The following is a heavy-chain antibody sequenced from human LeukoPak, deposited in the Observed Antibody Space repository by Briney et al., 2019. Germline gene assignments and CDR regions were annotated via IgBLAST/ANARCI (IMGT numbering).Heavy chain of an antibody. D-gene: IGHD1-26*01. CDR3: ARDRWEPENWFDS. Sequence: GGSLRLSCEASGFTLSRYTLNWVRQAPGKGLEWVSSVTSTSAYVHYAESVKGRFTVSRDDARNSLYLEMHSLRADDTAVYYCARDRWEPENWFDSWGQGTLVIVSS. J-gene: IGHJ5*01. V-gene: IGHV3-21*01. CDR1: GFTLSRYT. CDR2: VTSTSAYV.